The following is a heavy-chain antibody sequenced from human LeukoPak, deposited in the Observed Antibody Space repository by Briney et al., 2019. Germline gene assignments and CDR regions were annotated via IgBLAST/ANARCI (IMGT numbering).Heavy chain of an antibody. J-gene: IGHJ6*04. CDR1: GYTFTGYY. D-gene: IGHD3-3*01. Sequence: GASVKVSCKASGYTFTGYYMHWVRQAPGQGLEWMGWINPNSGGTNYAQKYQGRVTMTRDTSISTAYMELSRLRSDDRAVYYCARYNFWSAYPMDVWGKGTTVSVSS. CDR3: ARYNFWSAYPMDV. V-gene: IGHV1-2*02. CDR2: INPNSGGT.